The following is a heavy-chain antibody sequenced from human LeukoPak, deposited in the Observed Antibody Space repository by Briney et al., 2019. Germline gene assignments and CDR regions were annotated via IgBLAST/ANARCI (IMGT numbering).Heavy chain of an antibody. V-gene: IGHV1-8*01. Sequence: ASVKGSCKASGYTFTSYDINWVGQATGQGLEWMGWMNPSSGNTGYAQKFQGRVSMTRDTSISTAYMELSSLRSEDTAVYYCARGPVEAVFGVSTEDWGQGTTVTVSS. J-gene: IGHJ6*02. CDR2: MNPSSGNT. CDR1: GYTFTSYD. CDR3: ARGPVEAVFGVSTED. D-gene: IGHD3-10*02.